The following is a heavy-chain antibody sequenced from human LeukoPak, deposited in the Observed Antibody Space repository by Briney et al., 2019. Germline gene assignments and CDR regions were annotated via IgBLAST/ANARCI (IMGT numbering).Heavy chain of an antibody. CDR3: ARGRIAARPRVRNWFDP. CDR2: INPNSGDT. CDR1: GYTFTGYY. J-gene: IGHJ5*02. Sequence: ASVTVSCKASGYTFTGYYMHWVRQAPGQGLEWMGWINPNSGDTNYAQKFQGRVTMTRDTSISTAYMELRRLRSDDTAVYYCARGRIAARPRVRNWFDPWGEGTLVTVSS. V-gene: IGHV1-2*02. D-gene: IGHD6-6*01.